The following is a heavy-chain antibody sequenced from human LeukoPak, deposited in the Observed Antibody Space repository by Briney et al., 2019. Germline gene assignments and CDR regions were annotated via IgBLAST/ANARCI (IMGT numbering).Heavy chain of an antibody. CDR1: GDSISSSNYY. J-gene: IGHJ3*02. CDR3: TRQGYNCEHFDI. V-gene: IGHV4-39*01. Sequence: SETLSLTCTVSGDSISSSNYYWGWIRQPPGKGLEWIGTIYYSGSTYSNPSLKSRITISVDTSKNQFSLKLSSVTAADMAIYYCTRQGYNCEHFDIWGQGTMVTVSS. D-gene: IGHD1-1*01. CDR2: IYYSGST.